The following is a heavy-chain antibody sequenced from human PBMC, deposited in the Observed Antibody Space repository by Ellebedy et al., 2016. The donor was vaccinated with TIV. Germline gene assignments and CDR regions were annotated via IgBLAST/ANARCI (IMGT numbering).Heavy chain of an antibody. CDR2: ISYDGSNK. D-gene: IGHD3-10*01. Sequence: GGSLRLSXAASGFTFSSYGMHWVRQAPGKGLEWVAVISYDGSNKYYADSVKGRFTISRDNSKNTLYLQMNSLRAEDTAVYYCAKGTMDYYGSGGGWGQGTLVTVSS. J-gene: IGHJ4*02. CDR3: AKGTMDYYGSGGG. V-gene: IGHV3-30*18. CDR1: GFTFSSYG.